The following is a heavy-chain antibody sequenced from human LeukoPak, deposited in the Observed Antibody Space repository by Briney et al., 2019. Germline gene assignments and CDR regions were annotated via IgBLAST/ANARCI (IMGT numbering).Heavy chain of an antibody. J-gene: IGHJ6*02. V-gene: IGHV4-59*12. Sequence: SETLSLTCTVSGGSLSSYYWSWIRQPPGKGLEWIGYIYYSGSTYYNPSLKSRVTISVDTSKNQFSLKLSSVTAADTAVYYCARVPLPYYYGMDVWGQGTTVTVSS. CDR3: ARVPLPYYYGMDV. CDR2: IYYSGST. CDR1: GGSLSSYY.